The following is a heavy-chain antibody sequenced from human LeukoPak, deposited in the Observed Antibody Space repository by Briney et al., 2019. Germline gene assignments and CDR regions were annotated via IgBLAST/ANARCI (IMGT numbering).Heavy chain of an antibody. J-gene: IGHJ6*02. Sequence: GGSLRLSCAASGFTFSSYGMHWVRQAPGKGLEWVACIRYDGSNKYYADSVKGRFTISRDNSKNTLYLQMNSLRAEDTAVYYCAKDRNPYYDIPFYHSGMDVWAQGPTATVSS. CDR3: AKDRNPYYDIPFYHSGMDV. D-gene: IGHD3-3*01. V-gene: IGHV3-30*02. CDR2: IRYDGSNK. CDR1: GFTFSSYG.